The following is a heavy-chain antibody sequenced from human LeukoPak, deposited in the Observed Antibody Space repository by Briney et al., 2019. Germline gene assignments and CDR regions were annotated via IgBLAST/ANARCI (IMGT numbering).Heavy chain of an antibody. J-gene: IGHJ3*02. CDR3: AREYSSRPTGGDAFDI. V-gene: IGHV3-48*01. Sequence: GGSLRLSCAASGFTFSSYSMNWVRQAPGKGLEWVSYISSSSSTIYYADSVKGRSTISRDNAKNSLYLQMNSLRAEDTAVYYCAREYSSRPTGGDAFDIWGQGTMVTVSS. D-gene: IGHD6-13*01. CDR1: GFTFSSYS. CDR2: ISSSSSTI.